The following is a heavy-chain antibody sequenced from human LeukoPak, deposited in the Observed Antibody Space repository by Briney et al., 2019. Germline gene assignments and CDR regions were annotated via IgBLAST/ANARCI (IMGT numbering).Heavy chain of an antibody. CDR2: IYPDDSRT. CDR1: GYRFTKSW. J-gene: IGHJ4*02. CDR3: ARPSYGASDY. Sequence: GESLMISCKGSGYRFTKSWIGWVRQLPGKGLEWLGIIYPDDSRTRYSPSFQGQVTMSVDKSISTAYLQWSSLKASDTAMYYCARPSYGASDYWGQGTLVTVSS. V-gene: IGHV5-51*01. D-gene: IGHD4-17*01.